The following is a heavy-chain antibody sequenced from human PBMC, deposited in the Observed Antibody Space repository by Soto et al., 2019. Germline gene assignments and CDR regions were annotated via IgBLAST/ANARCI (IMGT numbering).Heavy chain of an antibody. J-gene: IGHJ6*02. Sequence: GGSLRLSCAASGFTFSSYGMHWVRQAPGKGLEWVAVMSNDGTSRFYADSVKGRFTISRDNSKNTLYLQMNILIAEDTAIYYCAKVRVKDYYYYAMDVWGQGTTVTVYS. CDR3: AKVRVKDYYYYAMDV. CDR2: MSNDGTSR. CDR1: GFTFSSYG. V-gene: IGHV3-30*18.